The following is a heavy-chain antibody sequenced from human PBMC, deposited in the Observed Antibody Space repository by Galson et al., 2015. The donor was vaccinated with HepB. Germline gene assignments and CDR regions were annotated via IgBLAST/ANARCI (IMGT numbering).Heavy chain of an antibody. J-gene: IGHJ4*02. Sequence: SLRLSCAASGFTFSSYAMSWVRQAPGKGLEWVSAISGSGGSTYYADSVKGRFTISRDNSKNTLYLQMNSLRAEDTAVYYCAAGVTVTADLDYWGQGTLVTVSS. CDR3: AAGVTVTADLDY. V-gene: IGHV3-23*01. CDR2: ISGSGGST. CDR1: GFTFSSYA. D-gene: IGHD2-21*02.